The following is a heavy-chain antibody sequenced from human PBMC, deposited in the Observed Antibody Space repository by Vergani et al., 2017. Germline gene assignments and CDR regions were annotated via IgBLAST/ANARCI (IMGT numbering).Heavy chain of an antibody. CDR2: ISNAGGKR. CDR1: GFSFGSYG. V-gene: IGHV3-30*18. CDR3: AKDLWGCNNISSAYYMDV. D-gene: IGHD2/OR15-2a*01. Sequence: VQLVESGGGLVQPGGSLRLSCAASGFSFGSYGMHWVRQSPGKGLEWVAVISNAGGKRYYADSVKGRFTIYKDNTVDMLSLQMNSLRPDDTAVYYCAKDLWGCNNISSAYYMDVWGKGTTVTVSS. J-gene: IGHJ6*03.